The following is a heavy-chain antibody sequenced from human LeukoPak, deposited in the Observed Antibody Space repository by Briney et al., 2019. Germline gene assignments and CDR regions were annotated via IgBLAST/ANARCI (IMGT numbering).Heavy chain of an antibody. CDR1: GYTFTAYY. CDR3: GRGIQSFNP. J-gene: IGHJ5*02. V-gene: IGHV1-2*06. Sequence: ASVKVSCKASGYTFTAYYIHWVRQAPGQGREWMGLINPKKGDTNFVQKFHDRVTMTSDTSMSAAYMEISRLTYDVTAVYYCGRGIQSFNPWGQGTLVTVSS. CDR2: INPKKGDT.